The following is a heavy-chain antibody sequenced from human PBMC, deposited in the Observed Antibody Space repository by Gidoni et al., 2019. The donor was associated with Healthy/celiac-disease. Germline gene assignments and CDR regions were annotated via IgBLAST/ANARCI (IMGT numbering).Heavy chain of an antibody. CDR1: GGSFSGYY. CDR2: INHSGST. Sequence: QVQLQQWGAGLLKPSETLSLTCAVYGGSFSGYYWSWIRQPPGKGLEWIGEINHSGSTNYNPSLKSRVTISVDTSKNQFSLKLSSVTAADTAVYYCARGRRGGYGSGSYYYYYGMDVWGQGTTVTVSS. CDR3: ARGRRGGYGSGSYYYYYGMDV. D-gene: IGHD3-10*01. J-gene: IGHJ6*02. V-gene: IGHV4-34*01.